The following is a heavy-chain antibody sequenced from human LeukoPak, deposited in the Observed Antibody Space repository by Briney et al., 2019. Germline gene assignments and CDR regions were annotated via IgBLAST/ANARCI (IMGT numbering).Heavy chain of an antibody. CDR2: IFDTGST. CDR3: ARAPGIAAAGTHFDF. J-gene: IGHJ4*02. CDR1: GGSFSGFF. V-gene: IGHV4-59*01. D-gene: IGHD6-13*01. Sequence: SETLSLTCTVSGGSFSGFFWSWIRQPPGKGLEWIGYIFDTGSTSYNPSLKGRVSISLDTSKNQFFLKLGSVTAADTAVYYCARAPGIAAAGTHFDFWGQGTLVTVSS.